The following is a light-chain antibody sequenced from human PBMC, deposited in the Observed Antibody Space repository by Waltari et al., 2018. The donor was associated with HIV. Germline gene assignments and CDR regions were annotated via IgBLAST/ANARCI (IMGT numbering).Light chain of an antibody. CDR2: DVT. V-gene: IGLV2-14*03. CDR3: CSYTSSNSWV. Sequence: QSITISCTGTNNFVSWYQQHPDKAPKLVIFDVTKRPSGISSRFSGSKSANMASLTISGLQADDEAHYYCCSYTSSNSWVFGGGTKLTVL. CDR1: NNF. J-gene: IGLJ3*02.